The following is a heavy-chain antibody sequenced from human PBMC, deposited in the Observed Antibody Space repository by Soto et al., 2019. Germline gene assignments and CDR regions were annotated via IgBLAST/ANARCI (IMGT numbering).Heavy chain of an antibody. V-gene: IGHV4-59*08. CDR2: IYYSGST. CDR3: ARYLKYYDFWSGYYPNYYMDV. CDR1: GCSISSYY. Sequence: PSETLSLTCTVSGCSISSYYWSWIRQPPGKGLEWIGYIYYSGSTNYNPSLKSRVTISVDTSKNQFSLKLSSVTAADTAVYYCARYLKYYDFWSGYYPNYYMDVWGKGTTVTVSS. J-gene: IGHJ6*03. D-gene: IGHD3-3*01.